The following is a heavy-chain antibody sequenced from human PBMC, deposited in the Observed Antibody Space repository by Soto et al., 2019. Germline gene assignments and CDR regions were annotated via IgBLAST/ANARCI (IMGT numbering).Heavy chain of an antibody. J-gene: IGHJ4*02. CDR1: GVTFSSYA. Sequence: IVSCAASGVTFSSYATCRVRQAPGKELEWVSAISGSGGSTYYAASVKGRFTISGDNSKNTLYLQMISLRAEDTAVYYCAKDPGYYGSGPVKPPFDYWGQGTLVTVSS. D-gene: IGHD3-10*01. CDR2: ISGSGGST. V-gene: IGHV3-23*01. CDR3: AKDPGYYGSGPVKPPFDY.